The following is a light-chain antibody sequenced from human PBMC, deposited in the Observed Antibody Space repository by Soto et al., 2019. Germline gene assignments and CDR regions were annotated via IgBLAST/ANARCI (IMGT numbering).Light chain of an antibody. CDR2: EVS. CDR1: SSDVGSYNL. CDR3: SSYTITTALV. J-gene: IGLJ1*01. V-gene: IGLV2-14*02. Sequence: QSALTQPASVSGSPGQSITISCTGSSSDVGSYNLVSWSQQHPGKAPKLMISEVSNRPSGVSNRFSGSKSGNTASLTISGLKTEDEAAYYCSSYTITTALVFGSGTKVNVL.